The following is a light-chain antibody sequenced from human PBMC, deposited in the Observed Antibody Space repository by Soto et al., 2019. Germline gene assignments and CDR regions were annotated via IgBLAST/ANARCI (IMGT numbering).Light chain of an antibody. CDR1: SSDVGAYNY. CDR2: DVS. CDR3: SSYTSSSTGV. V-gene: IGLV2-14*01. J-gene: IGLJ3*02. Sequence: QSALTQPASVSGSPGQSITISCTGTSSDVGAYNYVSWYQQHPGKAPKLMIYDVSNRPSGVSYRFSGSKSGNTASLTISGLQAEDEADYYCSSYTSSSTGVFGGGTKVTVL.